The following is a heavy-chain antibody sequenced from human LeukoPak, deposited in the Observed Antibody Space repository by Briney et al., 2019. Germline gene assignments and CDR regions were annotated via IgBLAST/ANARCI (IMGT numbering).Heavy chain of an antibody. CDR1: GYTFTSYD. CDR3: AIENIVATIGF. J-gene: IGHJ4*02. V-gene: IGHV1-8*01. D-gene: IGHD5-12*01. Sequence: ASVKVSCKASGYTFTSYDISWVRQASGQGLGWMGWMNPNSGNTAYAQKFQGRVTMTRSTSISTAYMELSSLRSDDTAVYYCAIENIVATIGFWGQGTLVTVSS. CDR2: MNPNSGNT.